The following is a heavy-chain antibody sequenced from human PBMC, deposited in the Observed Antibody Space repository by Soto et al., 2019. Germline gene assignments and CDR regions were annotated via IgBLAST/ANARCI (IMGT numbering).Heavy chain of an antibody. CDR1: VDSISSGNHY. D-gene: IGHD3-10*01. CDR2: IFYSGTA. V-gene: IGHV4-30-4*01. J-gene: IGHJ5*02. CDR3: ARTDYGTAYFDP. Sequence: PSETLSLTCTFSVDSISSGNHYWSWIRQPPGKGLEWIGYIFYSGTAYYNPSLKSRLTISVDTSKNQFSLKLSSVTAADTAVYYCARTDYGTAYFDPWGQGSLVTVS.